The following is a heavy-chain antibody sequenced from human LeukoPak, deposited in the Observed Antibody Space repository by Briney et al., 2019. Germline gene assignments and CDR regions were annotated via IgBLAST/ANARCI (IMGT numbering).Heavy chain of an antibody. J-gene: IGHJ6*03. CDR1: GFTFSDYY. D-gene: IGHD2-15*01. V-gene: IGHV3-11*04. CDR2: ISSSGSTI. Sequence: GGSLRLSCAASGFTFSDYYMSWIRQAPAKGLEWVSYISSSGSTIYYADSVKGRFTISRDNAKNSLYLQMNSLRAEDTAVYYCARVAQGYCSGGSCYFYYYYYMDVWGKGTTVTVSS. CDR3: ARVAQGYCSGGSCYFYYYYYMDV.